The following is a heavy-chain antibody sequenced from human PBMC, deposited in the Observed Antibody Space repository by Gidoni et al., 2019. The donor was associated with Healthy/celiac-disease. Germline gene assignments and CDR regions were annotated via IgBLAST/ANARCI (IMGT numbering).Heavy chain of an antibody. D-gene: IGHD2-21*02. CDR3: ARRGDPHRGYNWFDP. CDR1: GFTFSSYS. V-gene: IGHV3-21*01. CDR2: ISSSSSYI. J-gene: IGHJ5*02. Sequence: EVQLVESGGGLVKPGGSLRLTCVASGFTFSSYSMNWVRQAPGKGLEWVSSISSSSSYIYYADSVKGRFTISRDNAKNSLYLQMNSLRAEDTAVYYCARRGDPHRGYNWFDPWGQGTLVTVSS.